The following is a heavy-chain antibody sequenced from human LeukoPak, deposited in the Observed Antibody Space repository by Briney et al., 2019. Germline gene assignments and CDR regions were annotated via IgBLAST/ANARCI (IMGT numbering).Heavy chain of an antibody. V-gene: IGHV2-5*01. CDR2: VYWNEDN. CDR1: GFSLTTSGVG. Sequence: ESGPTLVKPTQTLTLTCTFSGFSLTTSGVGVAWIRQPPGKALEWLALVYWNEDNRYSPSLKSRLTITKNTSKNQVVLAMTNMDPVDTATYYCVHMKTRISMVRGLMITDSGSFDHWGQGTLVTVSS. CDR3: VHMKTRISMVRGLMITDSGSFDH. J-gene: IGHJ4*02. D-gene: IGHD3-10*01.